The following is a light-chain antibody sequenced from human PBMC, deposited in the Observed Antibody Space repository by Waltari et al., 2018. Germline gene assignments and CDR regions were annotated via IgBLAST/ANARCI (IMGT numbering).Light chain of an antibody. CDR1: SSDVGGYNY. CDR3: SPYATSGTPL. Sequence: QSALTQPASVSGSPGQSITISCTGTSSDVGGYNYVSWYQQHPGKAPKLIIYEVINRPSGVSYRFSGSKSGNPASLTISGLQAEDEADYYCSPYATSGTPLVGGGTKVTVL. V-gene: IGLV2-14*01. J-gene: IGLJ1*01. CDR2: EVI.